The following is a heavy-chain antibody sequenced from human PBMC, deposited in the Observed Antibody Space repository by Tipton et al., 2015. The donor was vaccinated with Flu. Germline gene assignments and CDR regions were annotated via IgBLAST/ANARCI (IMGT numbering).Heavy chain of an antibody. Sequence: TLSLTCTVSGGSISTFFWYWIRQPAGKGLEWIGRIYTTGSTNYNPSLESRVTMSVDTSKNQFSLKLSSVTAADTAVYYCARASGSGTYVIFDYWGQGTLVTVSS. CDR2: IYTTGST. CDR3: ARASGSGTYVIFDY. J-gene: IGHJ4*02. V-gene: IGHV4-4*07. CDR1: GGSISTFF. D-gene: IGHD3-10*01.